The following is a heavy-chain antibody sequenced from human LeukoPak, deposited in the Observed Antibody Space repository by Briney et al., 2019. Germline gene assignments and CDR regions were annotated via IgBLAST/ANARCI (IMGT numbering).Heavy chain of an antibody. CDR1: GGTFSSYA. CDR3: ASTKRATYYDFWSGYPNWFDP. J-gene: IGHJ5*02. CDR2: IIPIFGTA. D-gene: IGHD3-3*01. V-gene: IGHV1-69*05. Sequence: SVKVSCKASGGTFSSYAISWVRQAPGQGLEWMGGIIPIFGTANYAQKFQGRVTITTDESTSTAYMELSSPRSEDTAVYYCASTKRATYYDFWSGYPNWFDPWGQGTLVTVSS.